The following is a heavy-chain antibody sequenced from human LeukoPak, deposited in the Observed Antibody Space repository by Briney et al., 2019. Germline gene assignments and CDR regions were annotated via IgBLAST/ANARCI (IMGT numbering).Heavy chain of an antibody. V-gene: IGHV4-31*02. CDR2: IYDSGST. Sequence: GYIYDSGSTYYNPSLKSRVTISVDTSKNHFSLKLSSVTAADTAVYYCARVTMIVVVIDYWGQGTLVTVSS. J-gene: IGHJ4*02. CDR3: ARVTMIVVVIDY. D-gene: IGHD3-22*01.